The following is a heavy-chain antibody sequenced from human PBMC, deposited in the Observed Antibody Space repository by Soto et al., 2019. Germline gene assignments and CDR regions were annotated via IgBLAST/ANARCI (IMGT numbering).Heavy chain of an antibody. J-gene: IGHJ5*02. V-gene: IGHV1-3*01. D-gene: IGHD2-15*01. CDR2: INAGNGNT. Sequence: QVQLVQSGAEVKKPGASVKVSCKASGYTFTSYAMHWVRQAPGQRLEWMGWINAGNGNTKYSQKFQGRVTITRDTSASTAYMELSSLRSEDTAVYYCAREHQPYRVVVVAATNWYAPWGQGTLVTVSS. CDR3: AREHQPYRVVVVAATNWYAP. CDR1: GYTFTSYA.